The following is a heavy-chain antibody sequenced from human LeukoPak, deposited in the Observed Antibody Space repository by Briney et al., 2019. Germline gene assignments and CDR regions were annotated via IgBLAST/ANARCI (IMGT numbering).Heavy chain of an antibody. V-gene: IGHV3-21*01. CDR2: IRSSGDFK. D-gene: IGHD3-16*01. CDR1: GFTFSSKS. CDR3: ARTAGVIGYGDF. Sequence: PGGSLRLSCEASGFTFSSKSMTWVRQAPGKGLEWGSSIRSSGDFKYYADSVEGRFTISRDNAKNSLSLQMNSLRGEDTAFYYCARTAGVIGYGDFWGQGALVTVSS. J-gene: IGHJ4*02.